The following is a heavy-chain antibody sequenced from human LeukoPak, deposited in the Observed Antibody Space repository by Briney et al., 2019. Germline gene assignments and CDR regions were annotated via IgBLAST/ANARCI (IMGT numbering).Heavy chain of an antibody. D-gene: IGHD4-17*01. CDR3: ARAVEGGDYANWFDP. J-gene: IGHJ5*02. Sequence: PGGSLRLSCAASGFTFDDYGMSWARQAPGKGLEWVSGINWNGGSTGYADSVKGRFTISRDNAKNPLYLQMNSLRAEDTALYYCARAVEGGDYANWFDPWGQGTLVTVSS. V-gene: IGHV3-20*04. CDR1: GFTFDDYG. CDR2: INWNGGST.